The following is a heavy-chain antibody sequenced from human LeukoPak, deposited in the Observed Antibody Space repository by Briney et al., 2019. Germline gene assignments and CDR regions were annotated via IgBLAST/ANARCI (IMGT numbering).Heavy chain of an antibody. CDR1: GGSLSRYF. Sequence: PSETLSLTCAVSGGSLSRYFWSWLRQPPGKGLAWIGYIYYSGGTNYNPSLKSRVTISVDTSKNQFSLKLSSVTAADTAVYYCARTQIAVAGTGFDYWGQGTLVTVSS. D-gene: IGHD6-19*01. CDR2: IYYSGGT. J-gene: IGHJ4*02. CDR3: ARTQIAVAGTGFDY. V-gene: IGHV4-59*01.